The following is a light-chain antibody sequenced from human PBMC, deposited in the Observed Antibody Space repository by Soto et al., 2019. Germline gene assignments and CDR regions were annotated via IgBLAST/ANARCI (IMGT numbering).Light chain of an antibody. CDR3: MSYVGSNIFV. Sequence: QSVLTQPPSASGSPGQSVTISCTGTSGDVGGYYYVSWYQHHPGKVPKLIIYEVTKRPSGVPDRFSGSKSGNTASLTVSGLQAEDEADYYCMSYVGSNIFVFGTGTRSQS. CDR2: EVT. CDR1: SGDVGGYYY. V-gene: IGLV2-8*01. J-gene: IGLJ1*01.